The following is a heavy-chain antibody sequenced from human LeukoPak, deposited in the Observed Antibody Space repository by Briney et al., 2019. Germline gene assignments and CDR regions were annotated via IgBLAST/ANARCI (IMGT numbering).Heavy chain of an antibody. CDR1: GFTFSNHW. CDR2: IDGGGSST. Sequence: PGGSLRLSCAASGFTFSNHWMHWVRQVPGKGLVWVSRIDGGGSSTSYADSVRGRFSISRGNGKSTLYLQMNSLKVEDTAVYYCARGPGSSGGAFVGDYWGHGTLVTVSS. D-gene: IGHD3-22*01. CDR3: ARGPGSSGGAFVGDY. V-gene: IGHV3-74*01. J-gene: IGHJ4*01.